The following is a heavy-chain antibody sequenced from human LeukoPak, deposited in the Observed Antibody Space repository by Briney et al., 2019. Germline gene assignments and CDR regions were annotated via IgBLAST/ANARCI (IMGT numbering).Heavy chain of an antibody. Sequence: SETLSLTCAISDEPFSGYYWGWIRQPPGKGLELIAEINRNGNTDYNPSLKSRVSMSIDTSKNQFSLKLISVTAADTAVYYCARLVPERFFQLNPEGYYDYWGQGTLVTVSS. D-gene: IGHD3-3*01. CDR2: INRNGNT. V-gene: IGHV4-34*01. CDR1: DEPFSGYY. CDR3: ARLVPERFFQLNPEGYYDY. J-gene: IGHJ4*02.